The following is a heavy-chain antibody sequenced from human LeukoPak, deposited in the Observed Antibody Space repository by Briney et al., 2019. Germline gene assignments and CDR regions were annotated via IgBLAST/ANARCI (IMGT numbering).Heavy chain of an antibody. Sequence: PGGSLRLSCAASGFTFSSYWMSWVRQAPGKGLEWVANIKQDGSEKYYVDSVKGRFTTSRDNAKNPLYLQMNSLRAEDTAVYYCARKFSVQAPYYPYYYYYYGMDVWGQGTTVTVSS. CDR2: IKQDGSEK. D-gene: IGHD1-26*01. J-gene: IGHJ6*02. CDR1: GFTFSSYW. CDR3: ARKFSVQAPYYPYYYYYYGMDV. V-gene: IGHV3-7*01.